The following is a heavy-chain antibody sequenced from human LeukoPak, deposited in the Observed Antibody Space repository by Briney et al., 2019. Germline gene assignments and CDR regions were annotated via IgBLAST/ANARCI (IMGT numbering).Heavy chain of an antibody. CDR3: AKDRCSSSTCREAFEI. CDR1: GFTFSRYG. CDR2: IWYDGKNDQ. D-gene: IGHD2-2*01. V-gene: IGHV3-30*02. J-gene: IGHJ3*02. Sequence: GGSLRLSCAVSGFTFSRYGMHWIRQAPGKGMEWVAFIWYDGKNDQEYAESVKGRFTISRDNSKNTLYLQMNSLRTEDTAMYYCAKDRCSSSTCREAFEIWGQGALVTVSS.